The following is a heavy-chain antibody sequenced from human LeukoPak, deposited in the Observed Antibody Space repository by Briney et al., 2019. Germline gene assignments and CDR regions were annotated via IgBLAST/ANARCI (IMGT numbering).Heavy chain of an antibody. CDR3: ARHVVLPYYYYYMDI. CDR2: IYPGDSDT. CDR1: GYSFTSYW. J-gene: IGHJ6*03. V-gene: IGHV5-51*01. Sequence: GESLKISRKGSGYSFTSYWIGWVRQMPGKGLEWMGIIYPGDSDTRYSPSFQGQVTISADKSISTAYLQWSSLKASDTAMYYCARHVVLPYYYYYMDIWGKRTTVTVSS. D-gene: IGHD2-21*01.